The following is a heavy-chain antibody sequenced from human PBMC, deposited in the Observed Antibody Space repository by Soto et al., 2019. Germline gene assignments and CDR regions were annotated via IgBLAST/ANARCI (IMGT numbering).Heavy chain of an antibody. V-gene: IGHV4-59*01. Sequence: QVQLQESGPGLVKPSETLSLTCTVSGVSISSYYWSWIRQPPGKGLEWIGYIYYTGSTNYNPSLKSRVTISVDTSNNQFSLKLSSVTAADTAVYYCARRSLKTEAIDIWGQGTMVTVSS. J-gene: IGHJ3*02. CDR2: IYYTGST. CDR3: ARRSLKTEAIDI. CDR1: GVSISSYY.